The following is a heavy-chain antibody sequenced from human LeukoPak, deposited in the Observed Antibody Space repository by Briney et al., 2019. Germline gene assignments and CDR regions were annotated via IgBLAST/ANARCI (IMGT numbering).Heavy chain of an antibody. CDR3: ARDIGGSYTAIDY. J-gene: IGHJ4*02. D-gene: IGHD1-26*01. Sequence: PGGSLRPSCAASGFTFSTYSMNWVRQAPGKGLEWVSFISSSSSIINYVDSVRGRFTISRDNAKNSLYLQMNSLRAEDTAVYYCARDIGGSYTAIDYWGQGTLVTVSS. CDR2: ISSSSSII. CDR1: GFTFSTYS. V-gene: IGHV3-48*04.